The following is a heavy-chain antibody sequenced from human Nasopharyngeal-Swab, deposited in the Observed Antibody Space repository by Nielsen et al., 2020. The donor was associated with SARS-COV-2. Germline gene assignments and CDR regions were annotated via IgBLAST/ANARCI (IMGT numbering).Heavy chain of an antibody. J-gene: IGHJ6*02. CDR3: ARRYSSSWYGDYYYGMDV. CDR2: IYPGDSDT. Sequence: GESLKISCKGSGSSFTNYWIGWVRQMPGKGLEWMGIIYPGDSDTRYSPSFQGQVTISADKSISTAYLQWSSLKASDTAMYYCARRYSSSWYGDYYYGMDVWGQGTTVTVSS. CDR1: GSSFTNYW. V-gene: IGHV5-51*01. D-gene: IGHD6-13*01.